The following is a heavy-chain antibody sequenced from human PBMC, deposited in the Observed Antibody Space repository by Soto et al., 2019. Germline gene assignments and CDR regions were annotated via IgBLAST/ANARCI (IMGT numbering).Heavy chain of an antibody. CDR3: ARDTFNVMGKAKYYYYYYGMDV. CDR2: ISYDGSNK. V-gene: IGHV3-30-3*01. J-gene: IGHJ6*02. D-gene: IGHD6-13*01. CDR1: GFTFSSYA. Sequence: QVPLVESGGGVVQPGRSLRLSCAASGFTFSSYAMHWVRQAPGKGLEWVAVISYDGSNKYYADSVKGRFTISRDNSKNTLYLQMNSLRAEDTAVYYCARDTFNVMGKAKYYYYYYGMDVWGQGTTVTVSS.